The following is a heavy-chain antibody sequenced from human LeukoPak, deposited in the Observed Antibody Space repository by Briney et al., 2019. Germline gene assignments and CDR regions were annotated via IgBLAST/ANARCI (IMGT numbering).Heavy chain of an antibody. V-gene: IGHV3-7*01. CDR2: IKQDGSEK. CDR3: ARGALRWLHQSVDY. D-gene: IGHD5-24*01. Sequence: GGSLRLSCAASGFTFSSYWMSWVRQAPGKGLEWVANIKQDGSEKYYVDSVKGRFTISRDNAKNSLYLQMNSLRAEDTAVYYCARGALRWLHQSVDYWGQGTLVTVSS. CDR1: GFTFSSYW. J-gene: IGHJ4*02.